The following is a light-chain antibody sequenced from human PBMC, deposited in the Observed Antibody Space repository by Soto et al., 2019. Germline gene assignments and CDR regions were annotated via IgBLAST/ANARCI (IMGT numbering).Light chain of an antibody. Sequence: QSVLTQPPSASGTPGQRVTISCSGSSSNVGNNFVYWYQHLPGTAPKLLIQRDSQRPSGVPNRFSGSKSGTSASLAISGLRSEDEGDYYCAVWDASLSGVVFGGGTKLTVL. V-gene: IGLV1-47*01. CDR1: SSNVGNNF. J-gene: IGLJ2*01. CDR2: RDS. CDR3: AVWDASLSGVV.